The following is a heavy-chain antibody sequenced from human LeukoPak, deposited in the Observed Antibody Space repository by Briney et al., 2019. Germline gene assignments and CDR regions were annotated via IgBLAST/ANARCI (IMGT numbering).Heavy chain of an antibody. Sequence: GGSLSLSCAASGFTFSSYCMSWVRQPPGKGLEWVPSNSSSSIYVYYADSVKGRFTSPRDNAKTSPYLQRNSLTAEHRAVYYCVRDRTLGVRDGFILAWGQGTLVTVSS. V-gene: IGHV3-21*01. CDR1: GFTFSSYC. J-gene: IGHJ5*02. CDR2: NSSSSIYV. CDR3: VRDRTLGVRDGFILA. D-gene: IGHD5-24*01.